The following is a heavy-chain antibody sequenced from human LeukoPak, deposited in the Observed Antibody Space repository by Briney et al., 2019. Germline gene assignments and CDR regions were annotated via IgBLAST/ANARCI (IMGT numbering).Heavy chain of an antibody. V-gene: IGHV4-39*01. Sequence: SETLSLTCTVSGGSISSSSYYWGWIRQPPGKGLEWIGGIYYSGSTYYNPSLKSRVTISVDTSKNQFSLKLSSVTAADTAVYYCAPERYSSGWYFGNNWFDPWGQGTLVTVSS. CDR1: GGSISSSSYY. CDR3: APERYSSGWYFGNNWFDP. D-gene: IGHD6-19*01. J-gene: IGHJ5*02. CDR2: IYYSGST.